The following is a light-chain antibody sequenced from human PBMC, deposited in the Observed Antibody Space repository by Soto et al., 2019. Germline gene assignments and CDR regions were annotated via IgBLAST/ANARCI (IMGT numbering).Light chain of an antibody. Sequence: DIQMTQSPSTLSASVGDRVTITCRASQSISSWLAWYQQKPGKAPKLLIYKASSLESGVPSRFSGSGSGTEFTLTISSLQADDFATYYCHQYNNYSWTFGQGTKVEIK. J-gene: IGKJ1*01. V-gene: IGKV1-5*03. CDR2: KAS. CDR3: HQYNNYSWT. CDR1: QSISSW.